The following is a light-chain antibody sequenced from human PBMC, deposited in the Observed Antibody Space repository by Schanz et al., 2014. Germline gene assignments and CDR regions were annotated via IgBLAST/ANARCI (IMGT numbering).Light chain of an antibody. V-gene: IGLV2-14*01. Sequence: QSALTQPASVSGSPGQSVTISCTGTSSDVGGYNSVSWYQQHPGKAPKLMIYDVSNRPSGVSNRFSGSKSGNTASLTISGLQAEDEADYYCCSYAGNYTRVFGGGTKLTVL. J-gene: IGLJ2*01. CDR1: SSDVGGYNS. CDR2: DVS. CDR3: CSYAGNYTRV.